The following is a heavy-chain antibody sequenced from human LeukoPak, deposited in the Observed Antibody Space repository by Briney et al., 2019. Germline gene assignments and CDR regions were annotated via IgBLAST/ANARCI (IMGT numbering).Heavy chain of an antibody. V-gene: IGHV1-46*01. CDR1: GYTFTSYY. Sequence: ASMKVSCKASGYTFTSYYMHWVRQAPGQGLEWMGIINPSGGTTSYAQKFQGRVTMTRDTSTSTIYMELSSLRSDDTAVYYCARDYCGGDCFPDYWGQGTLVTVSS. CDR3: ARDYCGGDCFPDY. D-gene: IGHD2-21*02. J-gene: IGHJ4*02. CDR2: INPSGGTT.